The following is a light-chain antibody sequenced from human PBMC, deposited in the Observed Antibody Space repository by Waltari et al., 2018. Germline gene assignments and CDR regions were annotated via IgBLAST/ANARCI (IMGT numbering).Light chain of an antibody. Sequence: QSVLTQPPSASGTPGQRVTISCSGSSPNIGSNTVNWYQQPPGTAPKLLIYSNNQRPSGVPDRFSGSKSGTSASLAISGLQSEDEADYYCAAWDDSLNGWVFGGGTKLTVL. CDR1: SPNIGSNT. V-gene: IGLV1-44*01. J-gene: IGLJ3*02. CDR3: AAWDDSLNGWV. CDR2: SNN.